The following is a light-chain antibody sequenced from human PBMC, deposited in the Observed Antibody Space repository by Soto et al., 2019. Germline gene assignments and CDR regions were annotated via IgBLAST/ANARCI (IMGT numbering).Light chain of an antibody. V-gene: IGLV1-40*01. CDR3: QSYDSSLSGYV. CDR2: DNS. Sequence: QAVVTQPPSVSGAPGQRVTISCTGSSSNIGAGYDVHWYQQLPGTAPKLLICDNSNRPSGVPDRFSGSKSGTSASLAITGLQAEDEADYYCQSYDSSLSGYVFGTGTKLTVL. J-gene: IGLJ1*01. CDR1: SSNIGAGYD.